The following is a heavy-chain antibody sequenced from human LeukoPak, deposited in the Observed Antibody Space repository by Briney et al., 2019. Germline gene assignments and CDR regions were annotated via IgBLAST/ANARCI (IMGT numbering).Heavy chain of an antibody. D-gene: IGHD4-17*01. Sequence: GGSLRLSCAASGFTFSSYAMSWVRQAPGKGLEWVSAISGSGGGTYYADAVKGRFTISRDNSKNTLYLQMNSLRAEDTAVYYCAKDGTDYGDYGFDYWGQGTLVTVSS. J-gene: IGHJ4*02. CDR1: GFTFSSYA. V-gene: IGHV3-23*01. CDR2: ISGSGGGT. CDR3: AKDGTDYGDYGFDY.